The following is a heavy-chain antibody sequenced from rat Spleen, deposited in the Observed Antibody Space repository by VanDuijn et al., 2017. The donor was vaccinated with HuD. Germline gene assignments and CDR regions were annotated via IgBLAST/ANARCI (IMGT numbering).Heavy chain of an antibody. D-gene: IGHD1-11*01. CDR1: GITFNNYW. Sequence: EVQLVESGGGRVQPGRSLKLSCVASGITFNNYWMTWIRQAPGKGLEWVASISTGGGNTYYRDSVKGRFTISRDNTKSTLSLQMDSLRSEDTATYYCARRHYGYTDYFDYWGQGVMVPVSS. J-gene: IGHJ2*01. CDR2: ISTGGGNT. V-gene: IGHV5-31*01. CDR3: ARRHYGYTDYFDY.